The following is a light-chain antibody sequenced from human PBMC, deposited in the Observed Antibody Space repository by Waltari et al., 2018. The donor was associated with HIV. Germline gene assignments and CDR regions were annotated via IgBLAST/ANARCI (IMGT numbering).Light chain of an antibody. CDR2: LAS. Sequence: DIVMTQSQLSLSVTPGEPASIACRSSQSLLFSSGNYQIHWYLQKPGQSPQVMIYLASNRASGVPDRCSGSRSGTDFTLKISIVEAEDVVVYYFMQALQTPFPFGQGTRLDIK. CDR3: MQALQTPFP. CDR1: QSLLFSSGNYQ. V-gene: IGKV2-28*01. J-gene: IGKJ5*01.